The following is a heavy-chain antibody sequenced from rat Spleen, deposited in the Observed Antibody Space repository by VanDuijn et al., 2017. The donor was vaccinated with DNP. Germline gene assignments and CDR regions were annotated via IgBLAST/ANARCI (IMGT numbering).Heavy chain of an antibody. CDR1: GFNFSNYY. Sequence: EVQLVESGGGLVQPGRSLKLSCAASGFNFSNYYMAWVRQAPAKGLEWVAYISRGSDTTYYGDSVRGRFIISRDNAKSTLYLQMDSLKSEDTATYYCARHDYSAPFDYWGQGVMVTVSS. CDR3: ARHDYSAPFDY. CDR2: ISRGSDTT. D-gene: IGHD1-1*01. V-gene: IGHV5-25*01. J-gene: IGHJ2*01.